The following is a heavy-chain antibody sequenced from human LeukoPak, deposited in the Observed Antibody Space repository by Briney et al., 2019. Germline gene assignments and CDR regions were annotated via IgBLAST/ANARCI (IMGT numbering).Heavy chain of an antibody. J-gene: IGHJ4*02. CDR2: LIGSSGST. V-gene: IGHV3-23*01. Sequence: GGSLRLSCAASGFTSTNYAMNWFRQAPGKGLEWVLVLIGSSGSTDYADSVKGRFTISRDISKNTLFLQMNSLRAEDTAIYYCAKGAYDYIEIAYFDSWGQGTLVTVSS. CDR3: AKGAYDYIEIAYFDS. CDR1: GFTSTNYA. D-gene: IGHD5-12*01.